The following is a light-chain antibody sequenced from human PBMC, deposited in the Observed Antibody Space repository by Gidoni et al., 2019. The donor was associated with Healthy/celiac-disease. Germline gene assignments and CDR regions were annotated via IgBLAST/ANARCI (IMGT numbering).Light chain of an antibody. J-gene: IGKJ3*01. CDR2: AAS. CDR3: QQSYSTLEFT. Sequence: DIQMTQSPSSLSASVGDRVTITCRASQSISSYLNWYQQKPGNAPKLLIYAASSLQSGVPSRFSGSGSGTDFTLTISSLQPEDFATYYCQQSYSTLEFTFGPGTKVDIK. CDR1: QSISSY. V-gene: IGKV1-39*01.